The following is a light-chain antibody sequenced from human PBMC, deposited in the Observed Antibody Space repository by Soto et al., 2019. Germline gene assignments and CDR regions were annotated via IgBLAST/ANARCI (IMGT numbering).Light chain of an antibody. CDR2: KDD. V-gene: IGLV6-57*04. CDR1: SGSIASNY. Sequence: NFMLSQPPSVSESPGKTVTISCTRSSGSIASNYVQWYQQRPGSAPTSVIYKDDERPSGVPIRFSGSIDSSSNSASLMISGLKTEDEADYYCQSYDSNFYVIFGGGTKLTVL. CDR3: QSYDSNFYVI. J-gene: IGLJ2*01.